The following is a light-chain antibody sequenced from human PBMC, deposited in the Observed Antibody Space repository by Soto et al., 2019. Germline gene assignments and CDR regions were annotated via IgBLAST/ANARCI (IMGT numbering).Light chain of an antibody. V-gene: IGLV1-40*01. CDR1: SSNIGAGYD. Sequence: QSLLTQPPSVSGAPGQRVTISCTGSSSNIGAGYDVNWYQQLPETAPKLLIFGDSNRPSGVPDRFSGSKSGTSASLVITGLQADDEDDYYCQSNDNGLSGSDVFGNGTKVTV. CDR2: GDS. CDR3: QSNDNGLSGSDV. J-gene: IGLJ1*01.